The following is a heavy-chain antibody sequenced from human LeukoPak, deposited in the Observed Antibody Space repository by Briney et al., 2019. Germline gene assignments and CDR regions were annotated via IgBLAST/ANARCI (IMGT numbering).Heavy chain of an antibody. CDR2: IIPIFGTA. J-gene: IGHJ4*02. V-gene: IGHV1-69*05. D-gene: IGHD5-12*01. Sequence: RSSVKVSCTASGGTFSSYTISWVRHAPVQGLEWMGRIIPIFGTANYAQKFQGRVTITTDESTSTAYMELSSLRSEDTAVYYCTVVATTYYFDYWGQGTLVTVSS. CDR3: TVVATTYYFDY. CDR1: GGTFSSYT.